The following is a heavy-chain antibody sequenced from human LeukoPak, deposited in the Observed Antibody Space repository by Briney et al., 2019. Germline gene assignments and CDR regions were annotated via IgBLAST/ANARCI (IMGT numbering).Heavy chain of an antibody. Sequence: PGGSLRLSCAASGLTFSRYWLTWVRHAPGKGLEWVANINQDGSEKNYVDSVKGRFTISRDNAKSSLYLQMNSLRDEDTAVYHCVSRGCTANACFVSSFNCFDHWGQGSLVTVSS. CDR3: VSRGCTANACFVSSFNCFDH. J-gene: IGHJ4*02. CDR2: INQDGSEK. V-gene: IGHV3-7*03. D-gene: IGHD2-8*02. CDR1: GLTFSRYW.